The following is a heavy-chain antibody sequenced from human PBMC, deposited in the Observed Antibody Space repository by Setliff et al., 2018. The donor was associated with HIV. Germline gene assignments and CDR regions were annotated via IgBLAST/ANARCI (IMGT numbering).Heavy chain of an antibody. CDR3: ARDLRNSNTLFGVLNFVFDL. CDR1: GYTFTSYG. D-gene: IGHD3-3*01. Sequence: AASVKVSCKPSGYTFTSYGINWVRQAPGQGLEWMGWISGYNGKTNYAQKFQGRVTMTTDTSTSTAYMELRSLRSDDTALYYCARDLRNSNTLFGVLNFVFDLWGQGTLVTVSS. V-gene: IGHV1-18*01. J-gene: IGHJ4*02. CDR2: ISGYNGKT.